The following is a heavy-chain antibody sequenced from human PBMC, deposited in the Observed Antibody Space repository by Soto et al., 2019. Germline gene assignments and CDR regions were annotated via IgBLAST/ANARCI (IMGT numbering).Heavy chain of an antibody. J-gene: IGHJ3*02. CDR3: AKTDGYGPWGASEI. CDR2: ISGSGGST. V-gene: IGHV3-23*01. D-gene: IGHD5-12*01. CDR1: GFTFSNYA. Sequence: EVQLLESGGGLVQPGGSLRLSCAASGFTFSNYAMNWVRQAPGKGLGWVSGISGSGGSTYYADSVKGRFTISRDNSKNTLYLQMNSLSADDTAVYYCAKTDGYGPWGASEIWGQGTTVTVSS.